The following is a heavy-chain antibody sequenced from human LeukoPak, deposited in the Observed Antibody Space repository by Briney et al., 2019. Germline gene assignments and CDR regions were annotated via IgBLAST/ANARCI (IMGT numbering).Heavy chain of an antibody. CDR3: ARDLSSGYYFDY. Sequence: GGSLRLSCAASGFTLSSFTMHWVRHNPGKGLEWVAVISYDESQKWYADSVKGRFTISRDISKNTLYLQMNSLRAEDTAVYYCARDLSSGYYFDYWGQGTLVTVSS. D-gene: IGHD6-25*01. V-gene: IGHV3-30-3*01. CDR2: ISYDESQK. CDR1: GFTLSSFT. J-gene: IGHJ4*02.